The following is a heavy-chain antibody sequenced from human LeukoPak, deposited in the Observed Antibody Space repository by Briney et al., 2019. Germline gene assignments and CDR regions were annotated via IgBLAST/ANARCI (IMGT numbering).Heavy chain of an antibody. CDR1: GGSFSGYY. CDR3: ARSPGLETAPGIDILTGSGNFDY. J-gene: IGHJ4*02. D-gene: IGHD3-9*01. CDR2: INHSGST. Sequence: PSETLSLTCAVYGGSFSGYYWSWIRQPPGKGLEWIGEINHSGSTNYNPSLKSRVTISVDTSKNQFSLKLSSVTAADTAVYYCARSPGLETAPGIDILTGSGNFDYWGQGTLVTVSS. V-gene: IGHV4-34*01.